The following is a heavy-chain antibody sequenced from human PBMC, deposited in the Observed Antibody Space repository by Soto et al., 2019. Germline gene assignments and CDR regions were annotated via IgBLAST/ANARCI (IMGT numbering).Heavy chain of an antibody. CDR1: GGSFSGYY. CDR3: ARPPITMVRGVTRLYGMDV. CDR2: INHSGST. J-gene: IGHJ6*02. D-gene: IGHD3-10*01. V-gene: IGHV4-34*01. Sequence: PSETLSLTCAVYGGSFSGYYWSWIRQPPGKGLEWIGEINHSGSTNYNPSLKSRVTISVDTSKNQFSLKLRSVTAADTDVYYCARPPITMVRGVTRLYGMDVWGQGTPLTVSS.